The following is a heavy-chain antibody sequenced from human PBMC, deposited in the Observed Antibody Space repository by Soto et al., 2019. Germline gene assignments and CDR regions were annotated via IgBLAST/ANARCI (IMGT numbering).Heavy chain of an antibody. CDR1: GGSFSSYY. CDR2: IYYSGST. CDR3: ARHPSRRYYDSSGYYYPLVYGMDV. V-gene: IGHV4-59*08. D-gene: IGHD3-22*01. J-gene: IGHJ6*02. Sequence: SETLSLTCAVYGGSFSSYYWSWIRQPPGKGLEWIGYIYYSGSTNYNPSLKSRVTISVDTSKNQFSLKLSSVTAADTAVYYCARHPSRRYYDSSGYYYPLVYGMDVWGQGTTVTVSS.